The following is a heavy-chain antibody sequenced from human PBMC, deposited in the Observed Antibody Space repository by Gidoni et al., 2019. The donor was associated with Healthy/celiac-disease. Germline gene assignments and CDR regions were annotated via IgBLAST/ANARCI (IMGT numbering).Heavy chain of an antibody. D-gene: IGHD6-13*01. CDR2: ISYDGSNK. CDR3: AKGLGSSSWSLDY. J-gene: IGHJ4*02. V-gene: IGHV3-30*18. CDR1: GFTFSSYG. Sequence: QVQLVESGGGVVQPGRSLRLSCAASGFTFSSYGMHWVRQAPGQGLEWVAVISYDGSNKYYADSVKGRFTISRDNSKNTLYLQMNSLRAEDTAVYYCAKGLGSSSWSLDYWGQGTLVTVSS.